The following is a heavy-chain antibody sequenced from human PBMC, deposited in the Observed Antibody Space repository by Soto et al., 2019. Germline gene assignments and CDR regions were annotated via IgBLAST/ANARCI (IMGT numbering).Heavy chain of an antibody. CDR2: INPNSGST. CDR1: GYTFTGYY. V-gene: IGHV1-2*02. Sequence: ASVKVSCKASGYTFTGYYMHWVRQAPGQGLEWMGWINPNSGSTYYADSVKGRFTISRDNSKNTLFLQMNSLRAEDTAVYYCAKDRYGDYGGIDYWGQGTMVTVSS. CDR3: AKDRYGDYGGIDY. J-gene: IGHJ4*02. D-gene: IGHD4-17*01.